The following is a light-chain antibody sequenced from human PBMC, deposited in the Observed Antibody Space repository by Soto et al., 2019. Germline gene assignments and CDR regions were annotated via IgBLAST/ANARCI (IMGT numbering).Light chain of an antibody. V-gene: IGKV1-39*01. J-gene: IGKJ5*01. Sequence: DIQMTQSPSSLSASVGDRVTITCRASQSISTYLNWFQQKPGRAPKLLIYAVFTLQSGVPSRFSGSGSETYFTLTISSLQPEDFAVYYCQQRSNWPQITFGQGTRLEIK. CDR1: QSISTY. CDR3: QQRSNWPQIT. CDR2: AVF.